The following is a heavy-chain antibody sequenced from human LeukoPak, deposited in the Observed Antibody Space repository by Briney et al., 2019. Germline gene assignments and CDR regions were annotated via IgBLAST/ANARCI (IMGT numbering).Heavy chain of an antibody. D-gene: IGHD4/OR15-4a*01. J-gene: IGHJ4*02. Sequence: GGSLRLSCAASGFTFSSYGMHWVRQAPGKGLEWVAFIRYDGSNKYYADSVKGRFTISRDNSKNTLYLQMNSLRAEDTAVYYYAKDLGGLWPYFDYWGQGTLVTVSS. CDR1: GFTFSSYG. CDR2: IRYDGSNK. V-gene: IGHV3-30*02. CDR3: AKDLGGLWPYFDY.